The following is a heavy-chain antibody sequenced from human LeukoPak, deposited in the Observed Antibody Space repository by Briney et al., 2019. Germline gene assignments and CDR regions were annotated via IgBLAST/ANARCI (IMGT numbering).Heavy chain of an antibody. V-gene: IGHV4-34*01. CDR2: INHSGTT. J-gene: IGHJ4*02. D-gene: IGHD4-17*01. CDR3: ASKSTDHGELRFDY. CDR1: GGSFSDYY. Sequence: SETLSLTCAVYGGSFSDYYWSWIRQPPGKGLEWIGEINHSGTTNYNSSLKSRVTISLDTSKNQFSLKVNSVTAADTGVYYCASKSTDHGELRFDYWGQGTLVTVSS.